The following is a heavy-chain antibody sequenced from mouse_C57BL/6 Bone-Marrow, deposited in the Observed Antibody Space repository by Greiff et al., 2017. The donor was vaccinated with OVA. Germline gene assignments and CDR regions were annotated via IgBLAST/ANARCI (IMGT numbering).Heavy chain of an antibody. Sequence: QVQLQQSGAELVRPGTSVKVSCKASGYAFTNYLIEWVKQRPGQGLEWIGVINPGSGGTNYNEKFKGKATLTADKSSSTAYMQLSSLTSEDSAVYFCAGYYYGSRGFDVWGTGTTVTVSS. CDR2: INPGSGGT. CDR1: GYAFTNYL. V-gene: IGHV1-54*01. CDR3: AGYYYGSRGFDV. J-gene: IGHJ1*03. D-gene: IGHD1-1*01.